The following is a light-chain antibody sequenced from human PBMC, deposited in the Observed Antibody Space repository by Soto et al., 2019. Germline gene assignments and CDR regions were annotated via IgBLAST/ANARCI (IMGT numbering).Light chain of an antibody. J-gene: IGKJ1*01. CDR3: QQYNSYWT. CDR1: QSIGTW. V-gene: IGKV1-5*01. Sequence: DIQMTQSPSSLSASVGDRVTITCRASQSIGTWLAWYQQEPGKAPKLLIYDASSLESGVPSRFSGSGSGTEFTLTISSLQPDDFATYYCQQYNSYWTFGQGTKVDIK. CDR2: DAS.